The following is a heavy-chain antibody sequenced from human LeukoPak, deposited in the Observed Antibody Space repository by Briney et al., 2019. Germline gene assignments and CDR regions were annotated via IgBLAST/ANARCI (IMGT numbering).Heavy chain of an antibody. CDR1: GFTFSSYA. V-gene: IGHV3-23*01. D-gene: IGHD1-26*01. CDR3: AKDGYYSGSYYFDY. CDR2: ISGSGGST. J-gene: IGHJ4*02. Sequence: PGVSLRLSCAASGFTFSSYAMSWVRQAPGKGLEWVSAISGSGGSTYYADSVKGRFTISRDNSKNTLYLQMNSLRAEDTAVYYCAKDGYYSGSYYFDYWGQGTLVTVSS.